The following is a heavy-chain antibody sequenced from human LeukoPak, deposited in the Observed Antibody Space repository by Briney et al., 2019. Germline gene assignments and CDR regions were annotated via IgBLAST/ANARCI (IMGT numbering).Heavy chain of an antibody. Sequence: SSETLSLTCTVSGGSIRNGDYYWSWIRQPPGKGLECIGYIYYSGTTYYNPSLKSRVTISVDTSKNQFSLKLSSVTAADTAVYYCARQYCSGGSCYSEYDFDYWGQGTLVTVSS. CDR3: ARQYCSGGSCYSEYDFDY. V-gene: IGHV4-30-4*01. CDR2: IYYSGTT. D-gene: IGHD2-15*01. J-gene: IGHJ4*02. CDR1: GGSIRNGDYY.